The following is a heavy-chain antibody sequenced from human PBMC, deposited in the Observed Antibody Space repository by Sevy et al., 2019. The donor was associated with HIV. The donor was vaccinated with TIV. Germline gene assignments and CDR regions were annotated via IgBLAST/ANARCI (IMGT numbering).Heavy chain of an antibody. Sequence: ASVKVSCKVSGYTLIEFSMHWVRQAPGKGLEWMGGFDPEDGETIYAQRFQGRVTMTEDTSTDTAYMALSSLRSEDTAVYYCATGLPGEYVDCSSCYSDYFAYWGQGTLVTVSS. D-gene: IGHD2-15*01. CDR3: ATGLPGEYVDCSSCYSDYFAY. V-gene: IGHV1-24*01. J-gene: IGHJ4*02. CDR1: GYTLIEFS. CDR2: FDPEDGET.